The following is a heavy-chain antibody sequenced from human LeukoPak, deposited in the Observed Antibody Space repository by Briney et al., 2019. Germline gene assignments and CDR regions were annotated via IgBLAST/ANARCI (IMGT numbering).Heavy chain of an antibody. J-gene: IGHJ6*02. CDR3: AREDVVLVDAVRYYYYGMDV. Sequence: ASVKVSCKASGYNFISYYMHWVRQAPGQGLEWMGIINPSGGSTSYAQKFQDRVTMTRDTSTSTVYMELSSLKSEDTAVYYCAREDVVLVDAVRYYYYGMDVWGRGTTVTVSS. V-gene: IGHV1-46*01. CDR2: INPSGGST. CDR1: GYNFISYY. D-gene: IGHD2-8*01.